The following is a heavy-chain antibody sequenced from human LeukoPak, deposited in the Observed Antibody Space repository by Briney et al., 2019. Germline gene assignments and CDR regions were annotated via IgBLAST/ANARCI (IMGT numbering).Heavy chain of an antibody. V-gene: IGHV3-21*01. CDR3: ARDESLDY. Sequence: KPGGSLRLSCAASGFTFSSYNMNWARQAPGKGLEWVSFISSSSRNIFYADSVKGRFTISRDNAKNSLYLQMNSLRAEDTAVYYCARDESLDYWGQGTLVTVSS. CDR1: GFTFSSYN. J-gene: IGHJ4*02. CDR2: ISSSSRNI.